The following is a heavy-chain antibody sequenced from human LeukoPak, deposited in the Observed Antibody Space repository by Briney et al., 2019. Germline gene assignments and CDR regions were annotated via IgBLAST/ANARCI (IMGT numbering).Heavy chain of an antibody. CDR3: AKERGSGRDYYYYYMDV. J-gene: IGHJ6*03. CDR1: GFTFSSYG. V-gene: IGHV3-33*06. Sequence: GRSLRLSCAASGFTFSSYGMHWVRQAPGEGLEWVAVIWYDGSNKYYADSVKGRFTISRDNSKNTLYLQMNSLRAEDTAVYYCAKERGSGRDYYYYYMDVWGKGTTVTVSS. CDR2: IWYDGSNK. D-gene: IGHD1-26*01.